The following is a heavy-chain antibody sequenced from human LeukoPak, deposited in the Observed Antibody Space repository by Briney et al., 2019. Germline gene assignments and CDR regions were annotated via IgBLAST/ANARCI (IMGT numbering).Heavy chain of an antibody. CDR1: GFTFSSYW. Sequence: SXRXXXAXSGFTFSSYWMSWVRQAPGKGLEWVANIKQDGSEKYYVDSVKGRFTISRDNAKNSLYLQMNSLRAEDTAVYYCAKTVRDVLTGYYPIWGQGTLVTVSS. D-gene: IGHD3-9*01. J-gene: IGHJ4*02. CDR3: AKTVRDVLTGYYPI. V-gene: IGHV3-7*03. CDR2: IKQDGSEK.